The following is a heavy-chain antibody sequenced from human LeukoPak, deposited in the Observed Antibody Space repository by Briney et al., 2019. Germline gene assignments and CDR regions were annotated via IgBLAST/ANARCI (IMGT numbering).Heavy chain of an antibody. CDR2: IKSKTDGGTT. Sequence: PGGSLMLPCAASGFTFSNAWMSWVRQAPGKGLEWVGRIKSKTDGGTTDYAAPVKGRFTISRDDSKNTLYLQMNSLKTEDTAVYYCTTSLSSGYYIDYWGQGTLVTVSS. CDR1: GFTFSNAW. D-gene: IGHD3-22*01. V-gene: IGHV3-15*01. CDR3: TTSLSSGYYIDY. J-gene: IGHJ4*02.